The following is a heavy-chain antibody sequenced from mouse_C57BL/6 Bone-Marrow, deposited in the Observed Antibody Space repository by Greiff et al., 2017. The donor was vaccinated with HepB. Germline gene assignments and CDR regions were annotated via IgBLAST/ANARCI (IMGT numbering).Heavy chain of an antibody. Sequence: VQLKESGAELVKPGASVKLSCTASGFNIKDYYMHWVKQRTEQGLEWIGRIDPEDGETKYAPKFQGKATITADTSSNTAYLQLSSLTSEDTAVYYCAVHYYGSSYWFAYWGQGTLVTVSA. CDR1: GFNIKDYY. CDR3: AVHYYGSSYWFAY. D-gene: IGHD1-1*01. J-gene: IGHJ3*01. CDR2: IDPEDGET. V-gene: IGHV14-2*01.